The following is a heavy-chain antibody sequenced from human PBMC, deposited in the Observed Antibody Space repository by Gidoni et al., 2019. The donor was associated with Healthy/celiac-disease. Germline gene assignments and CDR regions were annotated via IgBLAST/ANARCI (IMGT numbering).Heavy chain of an antibody. D-gene: IGHD3-10*01. CDR1: GGSISSSSYY. CDR2: IYYSGST. Sequence: QLQLQESGPGLVKPSETLSLTCTVSGGSISSSSYYWGWRRQPPGKGLEWIGSIYYSGSTYYNPSLKSRVTISVDTSKNQFSLKLSSVTAADTAVYYCARGDTSIWFGESYFDYWGQGTLVTVSS. CDR3: ARGDTSIWFGESYFDY. J-gene: IGHJ4*02. V-gene: IGHV4-39*07.